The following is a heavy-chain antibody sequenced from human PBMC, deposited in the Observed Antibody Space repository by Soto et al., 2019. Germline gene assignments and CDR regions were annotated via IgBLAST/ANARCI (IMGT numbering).Heavy chain of an antibody. J-gene: IGHJ4*02. V-gene: IGHV1-69*13. Sequence: SGKVSCKACGGAFSSYAISWVRQAPGQGLEWMGGIIPIFGTANYAQKFQGRVTITAYESTSTAYMELSSLRSEDTAVYYCAREEVRGYSYGEFDYWGQGAMVTVSS. CDR3: AREEVRGYSYGEFDY. CDR1: GGAFSSYA. CDR2: IIPIFGTA. D-gene: IGHD5-18*01.